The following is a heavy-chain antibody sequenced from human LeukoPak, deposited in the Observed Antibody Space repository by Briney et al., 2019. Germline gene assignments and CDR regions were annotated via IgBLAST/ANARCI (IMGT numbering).Heavy chain of an antibody. V-gene: IGHV3-23*01. J-gene: IGHJ4*02. CDR2: IGGGGTE. Sequence: VGSLRLSCAASGFTITTYAVNWVRQAPGKGLEWVSGIGGGGTEYYADSVKGRFIISSDNSQNLVHLQMNSLTVEDTAVYYCARAQGALDYWGQGTL. CDR1: GFTITTYA. CDR3: ARAQGALDY.